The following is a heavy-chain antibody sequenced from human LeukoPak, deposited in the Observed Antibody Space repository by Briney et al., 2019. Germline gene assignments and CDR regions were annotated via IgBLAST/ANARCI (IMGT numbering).Heavy chain of an antibody. V-gene: IGHV3-21*01. Sequence: GGSLRLSCAASGFTFSSYSMNWVRQAPGKGLEWVSSISSSSYIYYADSVKGRFTISRDNAKNSLYLQMNSLRAEDTAVYYCARDPLYCSSTSCFFDYRGQGTLVTVSS. D-gene: IGHD2-2*01. CDR1: GFTFSSYS. CDR3: ARDPLYCSSTSCFFDY. J-gene: IGHJ4*02. CDR2: ISSSSYI.